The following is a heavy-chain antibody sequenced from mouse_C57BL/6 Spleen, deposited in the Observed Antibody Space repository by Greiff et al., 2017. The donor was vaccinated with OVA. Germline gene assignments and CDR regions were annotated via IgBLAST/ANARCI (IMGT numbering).Heavy chain of an antibody. J-gene: IGHJ3*01. V-gene: IGHV14-1*01. Sequence: EVKLQQSGAELVRPGASVKLSCTASGFNIKDYYMHWVKQRPEQGLEWIGRIDPEDGDTEYAPKFQGKATMTADTSSNTAYLQLSSLTSEDTAVYYCTSYGSSSPFAYWGQGTLVTVSA. CDR1: GFNIKDYY. CDR2: IDPEDGDT. CDR3: TSYGSSSPFAY. D-gene: IGHD1-1*01.